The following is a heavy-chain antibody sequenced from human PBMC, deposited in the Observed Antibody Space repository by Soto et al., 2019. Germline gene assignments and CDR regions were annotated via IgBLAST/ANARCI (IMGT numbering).Heavy chain of an antibody. CDR3: AKDKGRRIVVVVAATWYFDL. Sequence: PGGSLRLSCAASGFTFSSYAMSWVRQAPGKGLEWVSAISGSGGSTYYADSVKGRFTISRDNSKNTLYLQMNSLRAEDTAVYYCAKDKGRRIVVVVAATWYFDLWGRGTLVTVSS. CDR2: ISGSGGST. CDR1: GFTFSSYA. D-gene: IGHD2-15*01. V-gene: IGHV3-23*01. J-gene: IGHJ2*01.